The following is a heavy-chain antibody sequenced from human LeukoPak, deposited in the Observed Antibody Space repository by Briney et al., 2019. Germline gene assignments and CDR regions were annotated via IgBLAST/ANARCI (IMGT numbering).Heavy chain of an antibody. CDR1: GFTSSSYG. J-gene: IGHJ4*02. CDR3: AKDTTEVLAPFDY. D-gene: IGHD1-14*01. Sequence: GGSLRLSCAASGFTSSSYGMHWVRQAPGKGLEWVAFIRYDGSNKYYADSVKGRFTISRDNSKNTLYLQMNSLRAEDTAVYYCAKDTTEVLAPFDYWGQGTLVTVSS. V-gene: IGHV3-30*02. CDR2: IRYDGSNK.